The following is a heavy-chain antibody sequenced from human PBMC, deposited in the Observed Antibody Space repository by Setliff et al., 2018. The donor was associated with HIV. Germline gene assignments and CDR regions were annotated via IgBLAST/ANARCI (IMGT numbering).Heavy chain of an antibody. V-gene: IGHV3-21*01. CDR1: GFTFSSYS. Sequence: GGSLRLSCAASGFTFSSYSMNWVRQAPGKGLEWVSSISSSSSYIYYADSVKGRVTIARDNPKNTLYLQMNSLRAEDTAVYYCVKDMTGTPSYFFDYWGQGTLVTVSS. D-gene: IGHD1-7*01. J-gene: IGHJ4*02. CDR3: VKDMTGTPSYFFDY. CDR2: ISSSSSYI.